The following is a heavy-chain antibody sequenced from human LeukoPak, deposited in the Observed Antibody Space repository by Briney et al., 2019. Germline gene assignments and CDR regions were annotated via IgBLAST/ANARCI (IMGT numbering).Heavy chain of an antibody. Sequence: GGSLRLSCAASGFIFSSYGMHWVRQAPGKGPEGLAVIRNDGSHKYYADSVKGRFTISRDNSKNTLVLQMNSLTAEDTAVYYCVKDRVTEAYGMEVWGQGTTVTVSS. CDR1: GFIFSSYG. CDR2: IRNDGSHK. J-gene: IGHJ6*02. V-gene: IGHV3-30*02. CDR3: VKDRVTEAYGMEV.